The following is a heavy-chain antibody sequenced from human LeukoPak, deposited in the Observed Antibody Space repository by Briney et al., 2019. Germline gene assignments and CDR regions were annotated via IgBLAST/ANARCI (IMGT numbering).Heavy chain of an antibody. CDR1: GGSISGGGYY. Sequence: SETLSLTCTVSGGSISGGGYYWSWIRQHPGKGLEWIGYIFYSGSTYYNPSLKSRITISVDTSKNQFSLRLSSVTAADTAVYYCAREDWSDGGRGFDYWGQGTLVTVSS. V-gene: IGHV4-31*03. CDR2: IFYSGST. J-gene: IGHJ4*02. D-gene: IGHD1-1*01. CDR3: AREDWSDGGRGFDY.